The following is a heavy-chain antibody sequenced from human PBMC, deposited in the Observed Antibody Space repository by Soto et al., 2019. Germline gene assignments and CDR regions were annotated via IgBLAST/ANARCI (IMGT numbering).Heavy chain of an antibody. J-gene: IGHJ4*02. V-gene: IGHV4-31*03. Sequence: QVQLQESGPGLVKPSQTLSLTCTVSGGSISSGGYYWSWIRQHPGKGLEWIGYIYYSGSTYYNPTLKSRVTMSVDTSKNQFSLKLSSVTAADTAVYYCARASPGYCSGGSCYRFDYWGQGTLVTVSS. CDR1: GGSISSGGYY. CDR2: IYYSGST. CDR3: ARASPGYCSGGSCYRFDY. D-gene: IGHD2-15*01.